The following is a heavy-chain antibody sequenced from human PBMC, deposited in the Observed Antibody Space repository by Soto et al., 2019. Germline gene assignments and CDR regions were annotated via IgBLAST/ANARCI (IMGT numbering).Heavy chain of an antibody. J-gene: IGHJ3*02. Sequence: PGGSLRLSCAASGFTFSSYGMHWVRQAPGKGLEWVAVISYDGSNKYYADSVKGRFTISRDNSKNTLYLQMNSLRAGDTAVYYCAKDLRRRWYYDSSGTGGAFDIWGQGTMVTVS. CDR3: AKDLRRRWYYDSSGTGGAFDI. CDR2: ISYDGSNK. D-gene: IGHD3-22*01. V-gene: IGHV3-30*18. CDR1: GFTFSSYG.